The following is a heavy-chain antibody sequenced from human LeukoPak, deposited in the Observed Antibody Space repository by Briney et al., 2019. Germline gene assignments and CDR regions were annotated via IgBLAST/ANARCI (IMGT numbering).Heavy chain of an antibody. CDR1: GFTFSSYS. J-gene: IGHJ4*02. V-gene: IGHV3-21*01. D-gene: IGHD3-22*01. CDR2: ISSSSSYI. Sequence: GSLRLSCAASGFTFSSYSMNWVRQAPGKGLEWVSSISSSSSYIYYADSVKGRFTISRDNAKSSLYLQMNSLRAEVTAGYYCARDLTATIVVARRGFDYWGQGTLVTVSS. CDR3: ARDLTATIVVARRGFDY.